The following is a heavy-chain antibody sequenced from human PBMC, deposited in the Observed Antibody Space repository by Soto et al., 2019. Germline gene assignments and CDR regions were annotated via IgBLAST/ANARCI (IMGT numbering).Heavy chain of an antibody. CDR1: GGSISSNGHY. D-gene: IGHD3-22*01. CDR2: IYYSGNT. J-gene: IGHJ4*02. V-gene: IGHV4-39*01. CDR3: ARHYYDGSVCPPGDY. Sequence: SETLSLTCTVSGGSISSNGHYWGWIRQPPGKGLEWIGSIYYSGNTYYNSSLKSRVTISVDTSQNQFSLKLSSVTAADTAVYFCARHYYDGSVCPPGDYWGQGTLVTVSS.